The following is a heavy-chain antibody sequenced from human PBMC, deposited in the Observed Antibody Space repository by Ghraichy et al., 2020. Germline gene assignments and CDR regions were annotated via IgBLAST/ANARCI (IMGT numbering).Heavy chain of an antibody. CDR2: ISSSSNYI. CDR3: ARAWSGPDV. D-gene: IGHD3-3*01. V-gene: IGHV3-21*01. Sequence: GESLNISCAASGFTFSTYSMNWVRQAPGKGLEWVSSISSSSNYIYYADSVKGRFTISRDDAKNSLYLQMNSLRAEEPAVYYGARAWSGPDVWGKGTTVTVSS. CDR1: GFTFSTYS. J-gene: IGHJ6*04.